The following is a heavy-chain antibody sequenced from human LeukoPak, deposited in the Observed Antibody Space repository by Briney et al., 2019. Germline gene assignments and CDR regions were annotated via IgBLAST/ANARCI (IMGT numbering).Heavy chain of an antibody. D-gene: IGHD3-10*01. Sequence: PSETLSLTCTVSGVSFSSSYWSWIRQPPGKGLEWIAYIYSNGNTNSNPSLKSRVTISVDTSKNQFSLKLSSVTAADTAVYYCARETMVRGVISGWFDPWGQGTLVTVSS. CDR3: ARETMVRGVISGWFDP. CDR1: GVSFSSSY. V-gene: IGHV4-59*12. J-gene: IGHJ5*02. CDR2: IYSNGNT.